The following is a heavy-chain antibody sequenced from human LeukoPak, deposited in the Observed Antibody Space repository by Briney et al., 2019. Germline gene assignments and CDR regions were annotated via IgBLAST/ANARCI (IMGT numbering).Heavy chain of an antibody. J-gene: IGHJ4*02. Sequence: ASVKVSCKASGYTFTSYGISWVRQAPGQGLDWMGWISAYNGNTNYAQKLQGRVTMTTDTSTSTAYMELRSLRSDDTAVYYCARDLELDTATPLDYWGQGTLVTVSS. CDR2: ISAYNGNT. V-gene: IGHV1-18*01. D-gene: IGHD5-18*01. CDR3: ARDLELDTATPLDY. CDR1: GYTFTSYG.